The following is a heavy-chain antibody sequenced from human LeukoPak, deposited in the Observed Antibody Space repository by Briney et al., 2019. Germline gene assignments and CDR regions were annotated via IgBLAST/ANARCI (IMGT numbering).Heavy chain of an antibody. CDR2: IYYSGST. D-gene: IGHD3-9*01. V-gene: IGHV4-59*01. Sequence: SETLSLTCTVSGGSISSYYWSWIRQPPGKGLEWIGYIYYSGSTNYNPSLKSRVTISVDTSKNQFSLKLSSVTAADTAVYYCARANYDILTGILSYFDYWGQGTLVTVSS. CDR1: GGSISSYY. CDR3: ARANYDILTGILSYFDY. J-gene: IGHJ4*02.